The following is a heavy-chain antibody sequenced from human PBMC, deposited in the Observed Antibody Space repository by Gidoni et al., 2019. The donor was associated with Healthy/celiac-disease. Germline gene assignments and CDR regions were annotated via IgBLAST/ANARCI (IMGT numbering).Heavy chain of an antibody. Sequence: QVQLQQWGAGLLKPSETLSLTCAVYGGSFSGYYWSWIRQPPGKGLEWIGEINHSGSTNYNPSLKSRVTISVDTSKNQFSLKLSSVTAADTAVYYCARGDIVVVVPGYYYYYGMDVWGQGTTVTVSS. D-gene: IGHD2-15*01. CDR2: INHSGST. V-gene: IGHV4-34*01. CDR1: GGSFSGYY. J-gene: IGHJ6*02. CDR3: ARGDIVVVVPGYYYYYGMDV.